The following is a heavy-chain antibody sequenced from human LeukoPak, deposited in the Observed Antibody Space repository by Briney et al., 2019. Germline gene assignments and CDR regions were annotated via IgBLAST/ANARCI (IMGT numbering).Heavy chain of an antibody. CDR1: GFTFSSYA. CDR2: ISGSGGST. CDR3: AYYDILTGPTGDDY. V-gene: IGHV3-23*01. Sequence: GGSLRLSCAASGFTFSSYAMSWVRQAPGKGLEWVSAISGSGGSTYYAGSVKGRFTISRDNSKNTLYLQMNSLRAEDTAVYYCAYYDILTGPTGDDYWGQGTLVTVSS. J-gene: IGHJ4*02. D-gene: IGHD3-9*01.